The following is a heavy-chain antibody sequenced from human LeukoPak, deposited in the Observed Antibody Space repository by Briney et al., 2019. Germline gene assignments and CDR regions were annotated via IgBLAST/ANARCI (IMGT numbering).Heavy chain of an antibody. CDR1: GGSLSGYY. J-gene: IGHJ3*02. D-gene: IGHD3-22*01. V-gene: IGHV4-34*01. CDR2: INHSGST. Sequence: SETLSLTCAVYGGSLSGYYWSWLRQPPGKGREWIGEINHSGSTNYNTSLKSRVTISVDTSKNQFSLKLSSVTGADTAVYYCALVVYADDAFDIWGQGTMVTVSS. CDR3: ALVVYADDAFDI.